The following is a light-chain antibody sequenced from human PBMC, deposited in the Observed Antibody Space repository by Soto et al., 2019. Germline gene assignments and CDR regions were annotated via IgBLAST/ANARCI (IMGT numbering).Light chain of an antibody. V-gene: IGKV1-33*01. CDR1: QNITNN. CDR3: QQYYGRPLLT. J-gene: IGKJ5*01. Sequence: IQMTHSSSSLSPSIGDRVTITCQASQNITNNLSWYQQKPGKAPNLLIYHASKLAKGVTSRFSGSGSGTDFSFIITSLQREDLATYYCQQYYGRPLLTFGQGTRLEI. CDR2: HAS.